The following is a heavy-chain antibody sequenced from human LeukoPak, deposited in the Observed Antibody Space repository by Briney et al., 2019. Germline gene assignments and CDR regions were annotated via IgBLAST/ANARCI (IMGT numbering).Heavy chain of an antibody. V-gene: IGHV3-30*01. CDR3: ARDARSIAAAGTKGRYFDY. CDR2: ISYDGSNK. Sequence: PGGSLRLSCAASGFTFSSYAMHWVRQAPGKGLEWVAVISYDGSNKCYADSVKGRFTISRDNSKNTLYLQMNNLRAEDTAVYYCARDARSIAAAGTKGRYFDYWGQGTLVTVSS. D-gene: IGHD6-13*01. CDR1: GFTFSSYA. J-gene: IGHJ4*02.